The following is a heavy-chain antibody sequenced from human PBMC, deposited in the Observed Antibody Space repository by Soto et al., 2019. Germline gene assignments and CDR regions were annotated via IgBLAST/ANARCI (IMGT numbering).Heavy chain of an antibody. Sequence: GGSLRLSXAASGFTFSSYAMSWVRQAPGKGLEWVSAISGSGGSTYYADSVKGRFTISRDNSKNTLYLQMNSLRAEDTAVYYCAKDASPLWFGELEGGAFDIWGQGTVVTVSS. V-gene: IGHV3-23*01. D-gene: IGHD3-10*01. CDR3: AKDASPLWFGELEGGAFDI. CDR1: GFTFSSYA. CDR2: ISGSGGST. J-gene: IGHJ3*02.